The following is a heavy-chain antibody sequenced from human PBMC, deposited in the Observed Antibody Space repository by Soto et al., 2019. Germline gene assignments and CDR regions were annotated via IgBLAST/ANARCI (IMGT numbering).Heavy chain of an antibody. Sequence: SETLSLTCTVSGGSISSSSYYWGWIRQPPGKGLEWIGSIYYSGSTYYNPSLKSRVTISVDTSKNQFSLKLSSVTAADTAVYYCARHSPSTYYYDSSGTDPPDYWGQGTLVTVSS. CDR3: ARHSPSTYYYDSSGTDPPDY. D-gene: IGHD3-22*01. J-gene: IGHJ4*02. CDR1: GGSISSSSYY. V-gene: IGHV4-39*01. CDR2: IYYSGST.